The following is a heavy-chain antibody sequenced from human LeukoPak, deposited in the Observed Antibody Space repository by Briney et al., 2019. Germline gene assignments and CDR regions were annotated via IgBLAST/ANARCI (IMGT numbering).Heavy chain of an antibody. D-gene: IGHD3-3*01. J-gene: IGHJ5*02. V-gene: IGHV3-48*01. CDR2: ISSSSSTI. Sequence: GGSLRLSCEASAFTLSSYNMNWVRQAPGKGLEWVSYISSSSSTIYYADSVKGRFTISRDNAKNSLYLQMNSLRAEDTAVYYCARSPSYDFWSGYYVDGGNWFDPWGQGTLVTVSS. CDR1: AFTLSSYN. CDR3: ARSPSYDFWSGYYVDGGNWFDP.